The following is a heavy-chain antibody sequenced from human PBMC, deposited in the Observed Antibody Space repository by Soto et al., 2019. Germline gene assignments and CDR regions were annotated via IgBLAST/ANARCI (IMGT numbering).Heavy chain of an antibody. Sequence: EVQLVESGGGLVQPGGSLRLSCAAAGFPFSSNWMSWVRQAPGKGLEWVATIKEDGSAKYYVDSVKGRFTISRDNANNSLFLLMNSLRAEDSAVYYCAGGGFWGQGTLVTVSS. V-gene: IGHV3-7*01. D-gene: IGHD3-16*01. CDR2: IKEDGSAK. CDR3: AGGGF. J-gene: IGHJ4*02. CDR1: GFPFSSNW.